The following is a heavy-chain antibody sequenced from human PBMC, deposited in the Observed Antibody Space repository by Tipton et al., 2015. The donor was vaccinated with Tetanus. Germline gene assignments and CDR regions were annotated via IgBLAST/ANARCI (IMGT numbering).Heavy chain of an antibody. CDR3: AGGKSDTSGYFVPYFDY. CDR2: LHYSGAT. J-gene: IGHJ4*02. Sequence: TLSLTCTVSGASISSRLWNWIRQPPGKGLEWIGYLHYSGATPYNPSLRSRVTISGDTSTNLFSLRLKSVTAADTAIFYCAGGKSDTSGYFVPYFDYWGQGTLVTASS. V-gene: IGHV4-59*11. D-gene: IGHD3-22*01. CDR1: GASISSRL.